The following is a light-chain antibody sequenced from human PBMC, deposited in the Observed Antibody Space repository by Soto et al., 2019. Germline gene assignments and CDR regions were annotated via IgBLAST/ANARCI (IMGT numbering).Light chain of an antibody. J-gene: IGKJ1*01. Sequence: EVVLTQSPATLSVSPGDRATLSCRASQSVSSSYLAWYQQKPGQAPRLLIYGASTRAPGIPARFSGSGSGTEFTLTISGLQSDDVAVYYWQQFGDWPSFGLGTKVDIK. CDR1: QSVSSSY. CDR3: QQFGDWPS. V-gene: IGKV3D-15*01. CDR2: GAS.